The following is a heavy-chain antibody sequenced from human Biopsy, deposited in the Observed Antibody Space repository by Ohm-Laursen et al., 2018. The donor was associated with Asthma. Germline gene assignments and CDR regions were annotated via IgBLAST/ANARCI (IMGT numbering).Heavy chain of an antibody. CDR1: GYNFISFA. Sequence: ASVKVSCNASGYNFISFAIHWVRQAPGQRLEWMGWINAGNGNTKYSQKFQGRVSITRDTSASTAYMGLTSLRSEDTAAYYCARTYYDFLTGQVKDAFGIWGQGTMVTVSS. D-gene: IGHD3-9*01. V-gene: IGHV1-3*01. CDR2: INAGNGNT. J-gene: IGHJ3*02. CDR3: ARTYYDFLTGQVKDAFGI.